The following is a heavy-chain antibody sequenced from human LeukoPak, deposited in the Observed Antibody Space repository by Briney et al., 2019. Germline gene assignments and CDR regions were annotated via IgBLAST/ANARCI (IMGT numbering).Heavy chain of an antibody. CDR2: IIPIFGTA. Sequence: ASVKVSCKASGGTFSSYAISWVRQAPGQGVGWMGGIIPIFGTANYAQKFQGRVAITADESTSTAYMELSSLRSEDTAVYYCARGGFATYYFDYWGQGTLVTVSS. CDR1: GGTFSSYA. D-gene: IGHD3-22*01. CDR3: ARGGFATYYFDY. V-gene: IGHV1-69*13. J-gene: IGHJ4*02.